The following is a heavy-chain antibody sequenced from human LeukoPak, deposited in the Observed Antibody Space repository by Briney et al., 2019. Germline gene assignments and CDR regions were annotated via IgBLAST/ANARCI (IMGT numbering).Heavy chain of an antibody. CDR1: GGSFSGYY. J-gene: IGHJ4*02. Sequence: PSETLSLTCAVYGGSFSGYYWSWIRKPPGKGLEWIGEINHSGSTNYNPSLKSRVTISVDTSKNQFSLKLSSVTAADTAVYYCARGYDFWSGYYFAYWGQGTLVTVSS. D-gene: IGHD3-3*01. CDR3: ARGYDFWSGYYFAY. V-gene: IGHV4-34*01. CDR2: INHSGST.